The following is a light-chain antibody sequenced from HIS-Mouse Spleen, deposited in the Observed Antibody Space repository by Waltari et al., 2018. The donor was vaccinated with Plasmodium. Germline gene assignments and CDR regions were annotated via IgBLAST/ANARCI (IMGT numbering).Light chain of an antibody. CDR3: YSTDSSGNHRV. J-gene: IGLJ3*02. CDR1: ALPKKY. CDR2: EDS. Sequence: SYELTQPPSVSVSPGQTARITCSGDALPKKYAYWYQQKSGQALVLVIYEDSKRPSGIPERFSGSSSGTMATVTISGAQVEDEADYYCYSTDSSGNHRVFGGGTKLTVL. V-gene: IGLV3-10*01.